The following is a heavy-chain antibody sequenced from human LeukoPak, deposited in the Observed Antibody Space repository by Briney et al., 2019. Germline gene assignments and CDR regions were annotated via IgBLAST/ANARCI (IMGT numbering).Heavy chain of an antibody. J-gene: IGHJ5*02. Sequence: SETLSLTCTVSGGSISIYYWSWSRQPAGKGLEWIGYIYYSGSTNYNPSLKGRVTISVDTSKNQFSLKLSSVTAADTAVYYCARDLETGWFDPWGQGTLVTVSS. V-gene: IGHV4-59*01. CDR1: GGSISIYY. CDR2: IYYSGST. CDR3: ARDLETGWFDP.